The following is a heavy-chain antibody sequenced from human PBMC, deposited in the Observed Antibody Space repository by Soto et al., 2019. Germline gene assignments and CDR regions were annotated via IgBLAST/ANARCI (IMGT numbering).Heavy chain of an antibody. Sequence: QITLKEXXPTLVKPTQTLTLTCTFSGFSLSSTRVAVGWIRQPPGKALEWLALIYCDDDKRYSPFLKSRLTITKDTSKNQVVLTMTNMDPVDTATYYCAHSVVAGLGYYFDYWGQGTLVTVSS. V-gene: IGHV2-5*02. D-gene: IGHD6-19*01. CDR1: GFSLSSTRVA. CDR2: IYCDDDK. CDR3: AHSVVAGLGYYFDY. J-gene: IGHJ4*02.